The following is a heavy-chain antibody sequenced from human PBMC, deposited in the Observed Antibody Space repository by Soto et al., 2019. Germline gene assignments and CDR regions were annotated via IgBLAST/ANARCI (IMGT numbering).Heavy chain of an antibody. D-gene: IGHD6-13*01. CDR2: ISYGGDNK. Sequence: QVQLVESGGGVVQPGRSLRLSCAASGFIFSDYAMHWVRQAPGKGLEWVAVISYGGDNKYYADSVRGRFAISRDNLKNTLDLQMNSLNPEDTAVYHCAKARHSTSWYGLEADLWGQEPWSPSPQ. CDR1: GFIFSDYA. V-gene: IGHV3-30*09. J-gene: IGHJ4*01. CDR3: AKARHSTSWYGLEADL.